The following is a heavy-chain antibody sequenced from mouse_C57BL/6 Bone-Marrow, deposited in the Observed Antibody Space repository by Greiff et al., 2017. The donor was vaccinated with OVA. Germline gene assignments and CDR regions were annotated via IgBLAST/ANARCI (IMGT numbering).Heavy chain of an antibody. CDR2: IYPGDGDT. CDR1: GYAFSSSW. V-gene: IGHV1-82*01. CDR3: ARWGWDDWFAD. D-gene: IGHD4-1*01. Sequence: QVQLQQSGPELVKPGASVKISCKASGYAFSSSWMNWVKQRPGKGLEWIGRIYPGDGDTNYNGKFKGKATLTADKSSSTAYMQLSSLTAEDSAVYCCARWGWDDWFADWGQGTLVTVSA. J-gene: IGHJ3*01.